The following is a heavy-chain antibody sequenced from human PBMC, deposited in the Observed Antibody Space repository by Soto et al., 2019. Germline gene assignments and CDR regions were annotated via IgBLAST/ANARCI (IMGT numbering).Heavy chain of an antibody. D-gene: IGHD4-17*01. CDR1: GGTFSSYA. Sequence: QVQLVQSGAEVKKPGSSVKVSCKASGGTFSSYAISWGRQAPGQGLEWMGGIIPIFGTANYAQKFQGRVTITADKSTRKAYMELSSLRSEDTAVYYCARGGGATVTTRTPFDYWGQGTLVTVSS. V-gene: IGHV1-69*06. CDR2: IIPIFGTA. CDR3: ARGGGATVTTRTPFDY. J-gene: IGHJ4*02.